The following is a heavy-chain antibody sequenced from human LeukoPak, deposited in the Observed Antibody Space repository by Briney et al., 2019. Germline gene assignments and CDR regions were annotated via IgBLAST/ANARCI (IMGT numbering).Heavy chain of an antibody. CDR2: FYSDGGI. V-gene: IGHV3-66*02. CDR1: GFTVTSYG. D-gene: IGHD1-26*01. Sequence: GGSLRLSCAASGFTVTSYGVSWVRQAPGKGPEWVSVFYSDGGIRYTDSVQGRFTISRDDSENTLYLQMNNLRVEDAAIYYCVRDRAEGRSWVGFDAWGQGVLVTVSS. CDR3: VRDRAEGRSWVGFDA. J-gene: IGHJ5*02.